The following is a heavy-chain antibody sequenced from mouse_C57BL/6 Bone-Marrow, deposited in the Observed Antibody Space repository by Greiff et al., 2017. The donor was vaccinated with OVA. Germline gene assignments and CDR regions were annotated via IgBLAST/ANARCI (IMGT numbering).Heavy chain of an antibody. J-gene: IGHJ2*01. V-gene: IGHV1-82*01. CDR3: ARRELTGYYFDY. Sequence: QVQLKQSGPELVKPGASVKISCKASGYAFSSSWMNWVKQRPGKGLEWIGRIYPGDGDTNYNGKFKGKATLTADKSSSTAYMQLSSLTSEDSAVYFCARRELTGYYFDYWGQGTTLTVSS. D-gene: IGHD3-1*01. CDR2: IYPGDGDT. CDR1: GYAFSSSW.